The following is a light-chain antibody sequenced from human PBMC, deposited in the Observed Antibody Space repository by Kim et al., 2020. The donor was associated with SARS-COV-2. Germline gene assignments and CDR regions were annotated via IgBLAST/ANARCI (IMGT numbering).Light chain of an antibody. CDR2: LIRDGSG. V-gene: IGLV4-69*01. J-gene: IGLJ3*02. Sequence: SVKRAWTRSSGTSTYTIAWHQQQREMGPRYLMLLIRDGSGRKGDGIPDRFSGSSSGAERYLTISSLQSEDEADYYCQTWGTGIRVFGGGAQLTVL. CDR3: QTWGTGIRV. CDR1: SGTSTYT.